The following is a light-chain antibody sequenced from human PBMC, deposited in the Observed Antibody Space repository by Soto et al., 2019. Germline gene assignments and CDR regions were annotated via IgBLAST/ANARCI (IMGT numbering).Light chain of an antibody. CDR1: SSNIESNP. V-gene: IGLV1-47*01. CDR3: AAWDDSLSGPV. CDR2: SNN. J-gene: IGLJ2*01. Sequence: QAVLTQPPSASLTPGQWVTIPCSGTSSNIESNPVFCYQHVPGTAPKLLIYSNNLRPSGVPERFSGSKSGTSASLAISGLRSEDEADYYCAAWDDSLSGPVFGGGTQLTVL.